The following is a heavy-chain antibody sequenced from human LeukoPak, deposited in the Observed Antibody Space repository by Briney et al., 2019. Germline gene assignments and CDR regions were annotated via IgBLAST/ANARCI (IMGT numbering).Heavy chain of an antibody. Sequence: GGSLRLSCAASGFTFRNNWMNWIRQTPGKGLEWVANIRPDASDTGYVDSMKGRFTISRDNAKNLLYLQMNSLRVDDTAVYYCTSISLGANEDYWGQGTRVTVSS. D-gene: IGHD1-26*01. CDR1: GFTFRNNW. CDR2: IRPDASDT. V-gene: IGHV3-7*03. J-gene: IGHJ4*02. CDR3: TSISLGANEDY.